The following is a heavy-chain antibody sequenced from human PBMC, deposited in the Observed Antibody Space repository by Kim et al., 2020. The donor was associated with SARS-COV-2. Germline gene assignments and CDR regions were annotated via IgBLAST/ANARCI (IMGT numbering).Heavy chain of an antibody. V-gene: IGHV3-23*01. CDR1: GFTFSSYA. D-gene: IGHD3-10*01. J-gene: IGHJ4*02. CDR2: ISGSGGST. Sequence: GGSLRLSCAASGFTFSSYAMSWVRQAPGKGLEWVSAISGSGGSTYYADSVKGRFTISRDNSKNTLYLQMNSLRAEDTAVYYCAKDVTNYYGSGTTDWGQGTLATVSS. CDR3: AKDVTNYYGSGTTD.